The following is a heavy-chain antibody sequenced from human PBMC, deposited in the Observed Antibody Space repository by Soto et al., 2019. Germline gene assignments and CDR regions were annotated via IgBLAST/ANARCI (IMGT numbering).Heavy chain of an antibody. Sequence: GGSLRLSCAASGFTFDDYAMHWVRQAPGKGLEWVSGISWNSGSIGYADSVKGRFTISRDNAKNSLYLQMNSLRAEDTALYYCARSAMEGFGELLYYFDYWGQGTLVTVSS. CDR1: GFTFDDYA. D-gene: IGHD3-10*01. CDR2: ISWNSGSI. J-gene: IGHJ4*02. CDR3: ARSAMEGFGELLYYFDY. V-gene: IGHV3-9*01.